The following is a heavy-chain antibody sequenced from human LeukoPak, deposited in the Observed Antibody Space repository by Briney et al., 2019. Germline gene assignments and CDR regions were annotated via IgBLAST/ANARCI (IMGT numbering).Heavy chain of an antibody. V-gene: IGHV3-48*01. CDR2: ISSSSSTI. J-gene: IGHJ4*02. D-gene: IGHD5-12*01. Sequence: GALRXSXXAXXXXXSSYXMNWVXQAPGKGLEWVSYISSSSSTIYYADSVKGRFTISRDNAKNSLYLQMNSLRAEDTAVYYCARDLRGYSGYEYFDYWGQGTLVTVSS. CDR1: XXXXSSYX. CDR3: ARDLRGYSGYEYFDY.